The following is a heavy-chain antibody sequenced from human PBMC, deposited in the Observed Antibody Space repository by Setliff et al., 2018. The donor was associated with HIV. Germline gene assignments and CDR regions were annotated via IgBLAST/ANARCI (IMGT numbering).Heavy chain of an antibody. V-gene: IGHV3-7*01. D-gene: IGHD3-3*01. CDR2: IKSAGSEK. Sequence: GGSLRLSCVASGITFSSYWMRWVRQAPGMGLEWVADIKSAGSEKYYVDSVKGRCTISRDNAKNSLYLQMNSVRAEDTAVYYCARRGSNFWSGYHFDSWGPGTLVTVSS. CDR3: ARRGSNFWSGYHFDS. J-gene: IGHJ4*02. CDR1: GITFSSYW.